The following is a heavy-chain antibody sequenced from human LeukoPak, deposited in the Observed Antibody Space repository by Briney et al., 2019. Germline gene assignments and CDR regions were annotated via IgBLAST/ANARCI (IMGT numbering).Heavy chain of an antibody. V-gene: IGHV3-21*01. CDR2: IGSSGSYI. Sequence: GGSLRLSCAASGVSFNAYSMNWVRQAPGKGLEWVSSIGSSGSYIYYADSVKGRFTISRDNAKNSLYLQMNSLRAEDTAVYYCARDIGDAAFHWGQGTLVTVSS. J-gene: IGHJ4*02. CDR1: GVSFNAYS. D-gene: IGHD4-17*01. CDR3: ARDIGDAAFH.